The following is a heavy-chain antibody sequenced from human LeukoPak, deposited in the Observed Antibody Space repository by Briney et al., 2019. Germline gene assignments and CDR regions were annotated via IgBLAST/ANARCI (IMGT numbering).Heavy chain of an antibody. D-gene: IGHD2-2*01. Sequence: PGGSLRLSCAASGITFSSYAMSWVRQAPGKGLEWVSAISGSGGSTYYADSVKGRFTISRDNAKNSLYLQMNSLRAEDTAVYYCARHQLLNYFDYWGQGTLVTVSS. CDR1: GITFSSYA. V-gene: IGHV3-23*01. J-gene: IGHJ4*02. CDR2: ISGSGGST. CDR3: ARHQLLNYFDY.